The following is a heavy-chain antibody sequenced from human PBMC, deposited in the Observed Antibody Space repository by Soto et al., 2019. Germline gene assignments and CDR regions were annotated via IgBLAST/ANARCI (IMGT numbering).Heavy chain of an antibody. CDR1: GGSVSSGSYY. Sequence: PSETLSLTCTVSGGSVSSGSYYWSWILHPPGKGLEWIGYIYYSGSTNYNPSLKSRVTISVDTSKNQFSLKLSSVTAADTAVYYCARGIEGWYQGRYYYGMDVWGQGTTVTVSS. V-gene: IGHV4-61*01. CDR3: ARGIEGWYQGRYYYGMDV. CDR2: IYYSGST. D-gene: IGHD6-19*01. J-gene: IGHJ6*02.